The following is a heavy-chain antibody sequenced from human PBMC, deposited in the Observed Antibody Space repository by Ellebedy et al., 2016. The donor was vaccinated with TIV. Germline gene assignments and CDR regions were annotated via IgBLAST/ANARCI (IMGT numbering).Heavy chain of an antibody. CDR3: ARDDSSD. D-gene: IGHD3-22*01. V-gene: IGHV3-7*04. J-gene: IGHJ4*02. CDR2: IKESGSEK. Sequence: EGSLRLSCAASGINLSSYWMSWVRQAPGKGLEWVATIKESGSEKWYVDSVKGRFTISRDSAKNSLYLQMNSLRVEDTAIYFCARDDSSDWGQGTLVTVSS. CDR1: GINLSSYW.